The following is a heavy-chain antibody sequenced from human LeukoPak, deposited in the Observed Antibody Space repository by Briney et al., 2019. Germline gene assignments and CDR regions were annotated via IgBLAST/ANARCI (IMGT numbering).Heavy chain of an antibody. J-gene: IGHJ6*02. CDR1: GFTFSSYD. D-gene: IGHD4-17*01. CDR2: IGTAGDT. V-gene: IGHV3-13*01. Sequence: GGSLRLSCAASGFTFSSYDMHWVRQATGKGLEWVSAIGTAGDTYYPDSVKGRFTISRDNSKNTLYLQMNSLRAEDTAVYYCAKDLGYGDYEASYGMDVWGQGTTVTVSS. CDR3: AKDLGYGDYEASYGMDV.